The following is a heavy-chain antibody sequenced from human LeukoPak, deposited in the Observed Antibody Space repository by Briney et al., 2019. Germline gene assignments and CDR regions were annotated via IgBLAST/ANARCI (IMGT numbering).Heavy chain of an antibody. D-gene: IGHD3-10*01. J-gene: IGHJ6*03. CDR2: INHSGST. CDR3: ARESSGYYYYYYMDV. V-gene: IGHV4-34*01. CDR1: GGSFSGYY. Sequence: PSETLSLTCAVYGGSFSGYYCSWIRQPPGKGLEWIGEINHSGSTNYNPSLKSRVTISVDTSKNQFSLKLSSVTAADTAVYYCARESSGYYYYYYMDVWGKGTTVTVSS.